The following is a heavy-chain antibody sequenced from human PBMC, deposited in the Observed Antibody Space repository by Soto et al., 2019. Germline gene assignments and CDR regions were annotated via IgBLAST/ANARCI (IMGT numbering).Heavy chain of an antibody. D-gene: IGHD1-26*01. CDR2: IWYDASNK. V-gene: IGHV3-33*01. J-gene: IGHJ4*02. CDR3: ARGRVDGGELDL. Sequence: VQLVESGGGVVQPGRSLRLSCAASGFTFRTYGMYWVRQAPGKGLEWVAVIWYDASNKYYADSVKGRFTISRDNSENTLYLQMNSLRAKDTAVYYCARGRVDGGELDLWGQGTLVTVSS. CDR1: GFTFRTYG.